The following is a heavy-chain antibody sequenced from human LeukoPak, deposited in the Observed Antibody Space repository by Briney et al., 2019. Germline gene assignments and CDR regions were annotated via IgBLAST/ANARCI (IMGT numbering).Heavy chain of an antibody. CDR1: GFTLNTYG. V-gene: IGHV3-30*02. D-gene: IGHD2-2*03. CDR2: IRFDGSNK. CDR3: ARGDGYCSSASCSGN. Sequence: GGSLRLSCAASGFTLNTYGMHWVSQAPGKGLEWVGFIRFDGSNKYYADSVKGRFTISRDNSKNTLYLQMKSLRPEDTAVYYCARGDGYCSSASCSGNWGQGTLVTVSS. J-gene: IGHJ4*02.